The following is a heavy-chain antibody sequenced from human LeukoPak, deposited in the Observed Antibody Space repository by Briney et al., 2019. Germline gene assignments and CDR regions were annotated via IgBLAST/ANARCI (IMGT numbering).Heavy chain of an antibody. CDR1: GGSISSSSYY. CDR3: AAGHYYDSSGYESPLDY. Sequence: PSETLSLTCTVSGGSISSSSYYWGWIRQPPGKGLEWIGSIYYSGSTYYNPSLKSRVTISVDTSKNQFSLKLSSVTAADTAVYYCAAGHYYDSSGYESPLDYWGQGTLVTVSS. CDR2: IYYSGST. D-gene: IGHD3-22*01. V-gene: IGHV4-39*01. J-gene: IGHJ4*02.